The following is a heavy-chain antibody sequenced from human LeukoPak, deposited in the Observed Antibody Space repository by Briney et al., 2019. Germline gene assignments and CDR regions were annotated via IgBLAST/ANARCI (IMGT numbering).Heavy chain of an antibody. CDR2: IHYSGRA. V-gene: IGHV4-59*08. Sequence: SETLSLTCIVSGVSINGGSVSNYWSWFRQPPGKGLEWIGYIHYSGRADYNPSLKSRLTMSVDTSKNQFSLKLSSVTAADTAVYYCARPATVVTHSHYWYFDLWGRGTLVTVSS. J-gene: IGHJ2*01. CDR3: ARPATVVTHSHYWYFDL. D-gene: IGHD4-23*01. CDR1: GVSINGGSVSNY.